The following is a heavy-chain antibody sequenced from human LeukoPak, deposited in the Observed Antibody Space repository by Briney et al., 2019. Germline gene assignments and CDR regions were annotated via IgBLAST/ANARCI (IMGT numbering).Heavy chain of an antibody. CDR1: GGSFSGYY. CDR3: AIQLDIVVVPAASFDY. D-gene: IGHD2-2*03. J-gene: IGHJ4*02. CDR2: INHSGST. Sequence: SETLSLTCAVYGGSFSGYYWSWIRQPPGKGLEWIGEINHSGSTNYNPSLKSRVTISVDTSKNQFSLKLSSVTAADTAVYYCAIQLDIVVVPAASFDYWGQGTLVTVSS. V-gene: IGHV4-34*01.